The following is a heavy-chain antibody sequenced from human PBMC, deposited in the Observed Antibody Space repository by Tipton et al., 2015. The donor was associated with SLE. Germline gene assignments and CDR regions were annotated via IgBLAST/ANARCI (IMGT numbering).Heavy chain of an antibody. CDR2: IYHSGST. CDR3: ARGLNSVTQLDY. D-gene: IGHD2/OR15-2a*01. J-gene: IGHJ4*02. Sequence: TLSLTCTVSGYSISSGYYWGWIRQPPGKGLEWIGSIYHSGSTYYNPSLKSRVTISVDTSKNQFSLKLSSVTAADTAVYYCARGLNSVTQLDYWGQGTLVTVPS. V-gene: IGHV4-38-2*02. CDR1: GYSISSGYY.